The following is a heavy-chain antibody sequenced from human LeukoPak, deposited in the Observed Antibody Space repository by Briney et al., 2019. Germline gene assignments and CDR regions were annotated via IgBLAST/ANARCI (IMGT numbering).Heavy chain of an antibody. CDR3: AGLVGRYSSGLYYYYFDY. Sequence: PSETLSLTCAVSGGSISNENWWGWVRQPPGKGLEWIGEIYHSGSTNYIPSLKSRITISVDKSKNQFSLKLTSVTAADTAVYYCAGLVGRYSSGLYYYYFDYWGQGTLVTVSS. J-gene: IGHJ4*02. CDR2: IYHSGST. CDR1: GGSISNENW. V-gene: IGHV4-4*02. D-gene: IGHD3-22*01.